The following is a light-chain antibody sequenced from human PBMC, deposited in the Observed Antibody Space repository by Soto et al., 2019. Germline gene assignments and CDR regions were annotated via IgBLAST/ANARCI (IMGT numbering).Light chain of an antibody. CDR2: GAS. Sequence: EIVMTQSPATLSVSPGERATLSCRASQSVSSDLAWYQQKPGQAPRLPIYGASTRATGIPARFSGSGSGTEFPLTISSLPSEDVAVYYCQQYNNWLTFGGGTKVEIK. CDR1: QSVSSD. V-gene: IGKV3-15*01. CDR3: QQYNNWLT. J-gene: IGKJ4*01.